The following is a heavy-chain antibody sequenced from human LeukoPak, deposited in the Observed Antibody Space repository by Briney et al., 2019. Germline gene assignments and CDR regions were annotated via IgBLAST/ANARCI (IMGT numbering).Heavy chain of an antibody. D-gene: IGHD3-10*01. CDR1: GGSFSGSY. V-gene: IGHV4-34*01. CDR2: INHSGGT. CDR3: ARGRVTMVRGVTKPYNWFDP. Sequence: PSETLSLTCAVSGGSFSGSYWSWIRQPPGKGLEWIGEINHSGGTNYNPSLKSRVTISVDTSKNQFSLKLSSVTAADTAVYYCARGRVTMVRGVTKPYNWFDPWGQGTLVTVSS. J-gene: IGHJ5*02.